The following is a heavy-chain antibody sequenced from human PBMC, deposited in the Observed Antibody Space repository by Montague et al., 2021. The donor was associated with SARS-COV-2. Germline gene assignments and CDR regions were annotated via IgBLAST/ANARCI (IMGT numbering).Heavy chain of an antibody. V-gene: IGHV3-48*03. CDR3: ARAKNDYTWSDWYFYGMDV. Sequence: SLRLSCAASGFTLSYYEMNWVRQAPGKGLEWVSYISGSAGTIYYADSVKGRSTISRDNAKNSLYLQMNSLSAEDTPVYSCARAKNDYTWSDWYFYGMDVWGQGTTVTVSS. J-gene: IGHJ6*02. CDR1: GFTLSYYE. CDR2: ISGSAGTI. D-gene: IGHD1-1*01.